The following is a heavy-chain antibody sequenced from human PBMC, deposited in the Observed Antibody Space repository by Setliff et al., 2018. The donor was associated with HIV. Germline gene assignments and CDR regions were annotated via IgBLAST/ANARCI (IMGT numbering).Heavy chain of an antibody. D-gene: IGHD3-22*01. CDR2: IYHSGST. J-gene: IGHJ1*01. Sequence: SETLSLTCAVSDYSISSGYYWGWIRQPPGKGLEWIGSIYHSGSTYYNPSLKSRVTISVDTSQNQFSLHLTSVTAADTAVYYCASRYSSLGHFQHWGQGTLVTVSS. CDR1: DYSISSGYY. V-gene: IGHV4-38-2*01. CDR3: ASRYSSLGHFQH.